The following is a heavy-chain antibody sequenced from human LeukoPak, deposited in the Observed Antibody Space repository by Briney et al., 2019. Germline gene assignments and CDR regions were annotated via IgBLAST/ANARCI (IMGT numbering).Heavy chain of an antibody. D-gene: IGHD4-11*01. Sequence: SETLSLTCTVSGGSISSSSYYWGWIRQPPGKGLEWIGSIHYSGSTYYNPSLKSRVTISVDTSKSQFSLKLSSVTAADTAVYYCARRRLLTVTRYYFDYWGQGTLVTVSS. CDR3: ARRRLLTVTRYYFDY. V-gene: IGHV4-39*01. J-gene: IGHJ4*02. CDR1: GGSISSSSYY. CDR2: IHYSGST.